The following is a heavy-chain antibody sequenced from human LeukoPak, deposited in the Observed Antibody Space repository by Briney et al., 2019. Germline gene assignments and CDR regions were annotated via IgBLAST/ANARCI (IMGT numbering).Heavy chain of an antibody. V-gene: IGHV3-48*04. Sequence: SGGSLRLSCAASGFTFSGYSMSWVRQAPGKGLEWVSYISSSGSTIYYADSVKGRFTISRDNAKNSLYLQMNSLRAEDTAVYYCAREPFDSSGWSERDYWGQGTLVTVSS. J-gene: IGHJ4*02. CDR1: GFTFSGYS. CDR3: AREPFDSSGWSERDY. CDR2: ISSSGSTI. D-gene: IGHD6-19*01.